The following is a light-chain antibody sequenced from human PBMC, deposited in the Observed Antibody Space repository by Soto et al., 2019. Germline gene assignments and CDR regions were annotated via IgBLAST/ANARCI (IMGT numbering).Light chain of an antibody. CDR3: QQYGSSPPVT. CDR2: AAS. J-gene: IGKJ1*01. CDR1: QSVSSIY. Sequence: EIVLTQSPGTLSLSPGERATLSCRASQSVSSIYLAWYQQKPGQAPRLLIYAASSRATGIPDRFSGSGSGTAFTLTISRLEPEDFAVYYYQQYGSSPPVTFGQGTKVEIK. V-gene: IGKV3-20*01.